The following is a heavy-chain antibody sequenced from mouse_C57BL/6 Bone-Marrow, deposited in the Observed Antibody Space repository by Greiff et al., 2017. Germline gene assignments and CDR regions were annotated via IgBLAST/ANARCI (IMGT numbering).Heavy chain of an antibody. Sequence: QVQLQQSGAELVRPGSSVKLSCKASGYTFTSYWMDWVKQRPGQGLEWIGNIYPSDSETHYNQKFKDKATLTVDKSSSTAYMQLSSLTSEDSAVYYCARYGLGPYAMDYWGQGTSVTVSS. CDR3: ARYGLGPYAMDY. CDR2: IYPSDSET. D-gene: IGHD4-1*01. V-gene: IGHV1-61*01. CDR1: GYTFTSYW. J-gene: IGHJ4*01.